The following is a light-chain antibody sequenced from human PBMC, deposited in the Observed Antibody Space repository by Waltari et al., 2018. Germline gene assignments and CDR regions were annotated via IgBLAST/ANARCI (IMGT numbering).Light chain of an antibody. CDR1: QSVSSY. V-gene: IGKV3-11*01. CDR3: QQRSNWPLFT. CDR2: DAS. Sequence: EIVLTQSPATLSLSPGERATLSCRASQSVSSYLAWYQQKPGQAPRLLIYDASNRATGIPARFSGSGSGTDFTLTISSLEPEDFAVYYCQQRSNWPLFTFGPGNKVDIK. J-gene: IGKJ3*01.